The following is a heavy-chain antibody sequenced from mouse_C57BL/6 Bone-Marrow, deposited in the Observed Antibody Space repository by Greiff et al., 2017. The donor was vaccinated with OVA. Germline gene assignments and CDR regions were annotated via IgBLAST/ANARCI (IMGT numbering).Heavy chain of an antibody. CDR2: LRSKSSNYAT. D-gene: IGHD2-4*01. CDR1: GFTFNTYA. CDR3: VRIGLRFDY. J-gene: IGHJ3*01. Sequence: EVTLVESGGGLVQPKGSLKLSCAASGFTFNTYAMHWVRQAPGKGLEWVARLRSKSSNYATYYADSVKDRFTISRDDSQSMLYLQMNNRKTEDTAMYYCVRIGLRFDYWGQGTLVTVSA. V-gene: IGHV10-3*01.